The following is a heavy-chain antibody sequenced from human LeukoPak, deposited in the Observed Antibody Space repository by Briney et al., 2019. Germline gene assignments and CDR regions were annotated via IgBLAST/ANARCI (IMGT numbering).Heavy chain of an antibody. CDR1: GFPFGSYE. D-gene: IGHD3-22*01. CDR3: ARETGYYDSSGHLGSYFDY. CDR2: ISSTGSTI. V-gene: IGHV3-48*03. J-gene: IGHJ4*02. Sequence: GGSMRLSCAASGFPFGSYEMNWVRQAPGKGLEWVSYISSTGSTIYYADSVKGRFTISRDNAKNSLYLQMNSLRAEDTAVYYCARETGYYDSSGHLGSYFDYWGQGTLVTVSS.